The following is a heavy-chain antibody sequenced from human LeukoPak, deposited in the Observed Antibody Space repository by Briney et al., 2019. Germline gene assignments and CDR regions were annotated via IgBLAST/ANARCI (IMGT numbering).Heavy chain of an antibody. Sequence: GESLKISCEGSGYTFNIYWIAWVRQMPGKGLEWMGSIYPRDSDTRYSPSFQGQVTISADKSISTAYLQWSSLKASDTAMYYCATRGYSSSWSIDYWGQGTLVTVSS. CDR3: ATRGYSSSWSIDY. J-gene: IGHJ4*02. D-gene: IGHD6-13*01. V-gene: IGHV5-51*01. CDR1: GYTFNIYW. CDR2: IYPRDSDT.